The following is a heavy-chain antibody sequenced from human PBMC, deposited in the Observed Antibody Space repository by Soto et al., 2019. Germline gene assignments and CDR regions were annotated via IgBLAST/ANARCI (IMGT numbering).Heavy chain of an antibody. J-gene: IGHJ5*02. CDR2: IYYSGST. CDR1: GGSISSGYYY. D-gene: IGHD3-10*01. Sequence: SETLSLTCSVSGGSISSGYYYWSWIRQPPGKGLEWIGYIYYSGSTYYNPSLKSRVTISVDTSKNQFSLKLSSVTAADTAVYYCARGDVLLWFGELSSWFDPWGQGTLVTVSS. V-gene: IGHV4-30-4*01. CDR3: ARGDVLLWFGELSSWFDP.